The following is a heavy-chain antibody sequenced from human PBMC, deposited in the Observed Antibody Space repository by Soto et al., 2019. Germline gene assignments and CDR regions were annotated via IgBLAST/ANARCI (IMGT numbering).Heavy chain of an antibody. CDR3: AKSRGSVTYYNPFDAFDL. J-gene: IGHJ3*01. Sequence: EVQLLESGGGLVQPGGSLRLSCAASGFTFNNYAMSWVRQAPGKGLEWVSGVSGSGGGTYNADSVKGRFTISRDNSRNTLSLQRDSLRAEDTAVYYCAKSRGSVTYYNPFDAFDLWGQGTMVTVSS. D-gene: IGHD3-10*01. CDR1: GFTFNNYA. CDR2: VSGSGGGT. V-gene: IGHV3-23*01.